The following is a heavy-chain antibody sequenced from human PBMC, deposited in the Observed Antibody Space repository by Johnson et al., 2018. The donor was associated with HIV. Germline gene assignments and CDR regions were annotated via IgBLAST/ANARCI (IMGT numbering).Heavy chain of an antibody. Sequence: VQVVESGGGLVQPGGSLRLSCAASGFTVSSNYMNWVRQAPGKGLEWVSVIYSGGSTYYADSVKGRFTISRDNAKNSLYLQMDSLSSEDTALYYCAKDMSRIAAGSDAFDIWGQGTMVTVSS. CDR3: AKDMSRIAAGSDAFDI. D-gene: IGHD6-13*01. J-gene: IGHJ3*02. CDR1: GFTVSSNY. V-gene: IGHV3-53*04. CDR2: IYSGGST.